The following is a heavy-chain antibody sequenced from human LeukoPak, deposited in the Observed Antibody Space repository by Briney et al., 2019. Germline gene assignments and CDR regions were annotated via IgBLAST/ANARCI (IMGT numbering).Heavy chain of an antibody. J-gene: IGHJ4*02. CDR1: GYTFTSYY. V-gene: IGHV1-46*01. CDR2: INPSGGST. Sequence: ASVKVSCKASGYTFTSYYMHWVRQAPGQGLEWMGIINPSGGSTSYAQKFQGRVTMTRDMSTSTAYMELSSLRSEDTAVYYCAREAPISDSGNYYKSLGYWGQGTLVTVSS. D-gene: IGHD3-10*01. CDR3: AREAPISDSGNYYKSLGY.